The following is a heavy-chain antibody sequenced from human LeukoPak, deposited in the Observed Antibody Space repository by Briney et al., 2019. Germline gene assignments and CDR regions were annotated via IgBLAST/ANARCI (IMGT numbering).Heavy chain of an antibody. Sequence: ASVKVSCKASGYTFTSYGISWVRQAPGQGLEWMGWISAYNGNTNYAQKLQGRVTMTTDTSTSTAYMELRSLRSDDTAVYYCAGGITMVRGVIEGWFDPWGQGTLVTVSS. D-gene: IGHD3-10*01. CDR2: ISAYNGNT. CDR3: AGGITMVRGVIEGWFDP. CDR1: GYTFTSYG. V-gene: IGHV1-18*01. J-gene: IGHJ5*02.